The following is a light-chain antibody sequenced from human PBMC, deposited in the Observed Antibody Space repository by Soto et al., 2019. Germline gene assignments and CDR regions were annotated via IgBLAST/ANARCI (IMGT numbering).Light chain of an antibody. CDR1: QSVTNT. J-gene: IGKJ5*01. CDR3: QQYNTWPIT. CDR2: YAS. Sequence: IVMTQSPATLSVSPGERVTISCRASQSVTNTLAWYQHKPGQAPRLLISYASRGATGIPSRFSGSGSGTDFTLTISSLQSEDFAIYYCQQYNTWPITFGQGTRLEIK. V-gene: IGKV3-15*01.